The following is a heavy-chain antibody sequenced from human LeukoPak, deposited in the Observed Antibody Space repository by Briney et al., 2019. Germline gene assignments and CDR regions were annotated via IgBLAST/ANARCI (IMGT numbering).Heavy chain of an antibody. CDR1: GYIFPDYY. D-gene: IGHD2-2*01. V-gene: IGHV1-2*06. Sequence: ASVKVSCKGSGYIFPDYYIYWVRQAPGQGLEWMGRINPNSGGTNYAQKFQGRVTVTRDTSISTVYMELSRLRPDDTAVYYCARDGGYCSSGTVCYSRAEYYYYGMDVWGQGTTVTVSS. CDR2: INPNSGGT. CDR3: ARDGGYCSSGTVCYSRAEYYYYGMDV. J-gene: IGHJ6*02.